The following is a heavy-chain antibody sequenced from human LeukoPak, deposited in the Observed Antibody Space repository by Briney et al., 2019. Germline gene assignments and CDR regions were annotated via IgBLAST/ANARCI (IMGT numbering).Heavy chain of an antibody. CDR3: AREFRDAFDV. Sequence: ETLSLTCSVSGGSINSYYWSWVRQPAGKGLEWVSVLDTGGATHYADSVKGRFTISRGNTWNTLFLQMNSLRDEDTAVYYCAREFRDAFDVWGQGTRVTVSS. CDR2: LDTGGAT. V-gene: IGHV3-53*01. J-gene: IGHJ3*01. D-gene: IGHD3-10*01. CDR1: GGSINSYY.